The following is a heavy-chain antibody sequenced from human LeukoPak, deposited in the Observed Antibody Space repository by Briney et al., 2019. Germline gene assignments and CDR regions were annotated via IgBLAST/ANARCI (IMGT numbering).Heavy chain of an antibody. CDR1: GFAFSSYA. J-gene: IGHJ4*02. Sequence: GGSLRLSCAASGFAFSSYAMSWVRQAPGKGLEWVSAISGSGGGTYYADSVKGRFTISRDNSKNTLYLQMNSLRAEDTAVYYCAKDLSTYYYDSSGYYPGSDYWGQGTLVTVSS. CDR3: AKDLSTYYYDSSGYYPGSDY. D-gene: IGHD3-22*01. CDR2: ISGSGGGT. V-gene: IGHV3-23*01.